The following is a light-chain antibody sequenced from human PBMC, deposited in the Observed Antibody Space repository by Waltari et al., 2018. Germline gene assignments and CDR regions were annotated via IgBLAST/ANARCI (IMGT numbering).Light chain of an antibody. CDR2: GNN. CDR3: QSYDNILSGGV. V-gene: IGLV1-40*01. CDR1: ISNIGAGYD. Sequence: TQPPSVSGAPGQRVTIYCTGSISNIGAGYDVHWYQQLPGTAPKLLIYGNNNRPSGVPDRFSGSKSGTSASLAITGLQSDDEADYYCQSYDNILSGGVFGGGTKLTVL. J-gene: IGLJ2*01.